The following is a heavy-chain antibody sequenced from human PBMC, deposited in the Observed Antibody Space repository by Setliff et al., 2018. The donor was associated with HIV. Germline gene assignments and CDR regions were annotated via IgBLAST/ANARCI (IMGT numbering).Heavy chain of an antibody. CDR2: ISPDNGGT. J-gene: IGHJ4*02. D-gene: IGHD1-1*01. CDR1: GYTFIDYF. V-gene: IGHV1-2*02. Sequence: ASVKVSCKASGYTFIDYFIHWVRQAPGQGLEWMGWISPDNGGTNIPQRFRGRVTMTRDTSINTAYMELSGLRSDDTAVYYCARQLSNSLECWGQG. CDR3: ARQLSNSLEC.